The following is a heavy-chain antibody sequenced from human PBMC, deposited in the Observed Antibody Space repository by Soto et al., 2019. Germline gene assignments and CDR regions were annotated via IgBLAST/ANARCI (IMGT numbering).Heavy chain of an antibody. V-gene: IGHV4-34*02. Sequence: QVHLQQWGAGLLKPSETLSLTCAVYGGSLGDYYWNWIRQPPGKGLEWIGEISDSGIIDYNPSLKSRVAISVDTSKNQFPRRLPSVPGADTVVYCWGGGGGAAPGTWGQGTLVTVSS. CDR1: GGSLGDYY. CDR2: ISDSGII. D-gene: IGHD6-13*01. CDR3: GGGGGAAPGT. J-gene: IGHJ4*02.